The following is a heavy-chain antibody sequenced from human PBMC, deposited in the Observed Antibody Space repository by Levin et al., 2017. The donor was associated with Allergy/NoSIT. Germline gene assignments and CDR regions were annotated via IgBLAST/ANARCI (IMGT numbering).Heavy chain of an antibody. CDR3: ATLDIVVVPVPYYYGMDV. D-gene: IGHD2-2*03. J-gene: IGHJ6*02. CDR2: ISSSGSTI. V-gene: IGHV3-11*01. CDR1: GFTFSDYY. Sequence: PGGSLRLSCAASGFTFSDYYMSWIRQAPGKGLEWVSYISSSGSTIYYADSVKGRFTISRDNAKNSLYLQMNSLRAEDTAVYYCATLDIVVVPVPYYYGMDVWGQGTTVTVSS.